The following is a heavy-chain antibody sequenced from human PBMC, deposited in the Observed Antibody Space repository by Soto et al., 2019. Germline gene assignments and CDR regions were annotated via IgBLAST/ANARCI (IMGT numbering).Heavy chain of an antibody. CDR3: ARGALTTYFDY. Sequence: QVQLQESGPGLVKPSETLSLTCAVSGGSISSYYWSWIRQPPGKGLEWIGYFYYSGSTNYNPSLKIRVTISVDTSKNQFSPKLSSVTAADTAVYYCARGALTTYFDYWGQGTLVTVSS. J-gene: IGHJ4*02. CDR2: FYYSGST. CDR1: GGSISSYY. V-gene: IGHV4-59*01.